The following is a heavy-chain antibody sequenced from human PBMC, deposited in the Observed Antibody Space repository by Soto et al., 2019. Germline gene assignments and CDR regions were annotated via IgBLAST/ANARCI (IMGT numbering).Heavy chain of an antibody. V-gene: IGHV3-23*01. CDR3: AKVQHSYGYGSSDY. Sequence: GGSLRLSCAASTFTFSDYYMSWIRQAPGKGLEWVSYISGSGGSTYYADSVKGRFTISRDNSKNTLYLQMNSLRAEDTAVYYCAKVQHSYGYGSSDYWGQGTLVTVSS. J-gene: IGHJ4*02. CDR2: ISGSGGST. D-gene: IGHD5-18*01. CDR1: TFTFSDYY.